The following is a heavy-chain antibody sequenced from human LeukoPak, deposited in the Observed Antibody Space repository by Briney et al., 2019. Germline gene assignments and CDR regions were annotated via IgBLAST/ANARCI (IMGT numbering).Heavy chain of an antibody. Sequence: SETLSLTCTVCGGSISSYYWSWIRQSAGKGLEWIGRIYTSGSTNYNPSLKSRVTMSVDTSKNQFSLKLSSVTAADTAVYYCARNRIQLWSEFDYWDQGTLVTVSS. J-gene: IGHJ4*02. V-gene: IGHV4-4*07. CDR1: GGSISSYY. D-gene: IGHD5-18*01. CDR2: IYTSGST. CDR3: ARNRIQLWSEFDY.